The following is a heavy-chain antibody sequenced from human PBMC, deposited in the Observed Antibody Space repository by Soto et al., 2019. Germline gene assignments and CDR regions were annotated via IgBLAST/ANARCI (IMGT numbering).Heavy chain of an antibody. CDR2: ISSSGSTI. Sequence: GGSLRLSCAASGFTFSDYYMSWIRQAPGEGLEWVSYISSSGSTIYYADSVKGRFTISRDNAKNSLYLQMNSLRAEDTAVYYCARISPAAPYDFWRGYYSDYWGQGTLVTVSS. D-gene: IGHD3-3*01. CDR1: GFTFSDYY. V-gene: IGHV3-11*01. J-gene: IGHJ4*02. CDR3: ARISPAAPYDFWRGYYSDY.